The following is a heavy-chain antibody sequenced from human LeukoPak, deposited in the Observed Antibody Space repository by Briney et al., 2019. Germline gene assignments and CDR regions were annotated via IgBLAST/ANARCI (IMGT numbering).Heavy chain of an antibody. D-gene: IGHD3-10*01. CDR2: IIPIFGTA. Sequence: SVKVSCKASGGTFSSYAISWVRQAPGQGLEWMGGIIPIFGTANYAQKFQGRVTITADESTSTAYMELSSLRSEDTAVYYCAKTLLLGHYYFDYWGQGTLVTVSS. V-gene: IGHV1-69*13. J-gene: IGHJ4*02. CDR1: GGTFSSYA. CDR3: AKTLLLGHYYFDY.